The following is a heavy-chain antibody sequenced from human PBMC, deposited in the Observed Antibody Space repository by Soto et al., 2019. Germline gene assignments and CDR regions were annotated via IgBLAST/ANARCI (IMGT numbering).Heavy chain of an antibody. CDR1: GFTFNSCS. CDR3: TKRFTIGRGVMDSFFGMHX. V-gene: IGHV3-48*02. CDR2: ISSGSTTI. J-gene: IGHJ6*02. Sequence: GGSLRLSCAASGFTFNSCSMNWVRQAPGKGLEWVCYISSGSTTIYYADSVKGRFTISRDNAKTSLYLQMNSLRDEDTAVYYCTKRFTIGRGVMDSFFGMHXWGQVTSVTVS. D-gene: IGHD3-10*01.